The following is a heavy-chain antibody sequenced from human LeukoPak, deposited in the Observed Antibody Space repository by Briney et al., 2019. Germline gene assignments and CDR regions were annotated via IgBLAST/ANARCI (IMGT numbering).Heavy chain of an antibody. Sequence: GGSLRLSCAASGFSFSSYWMHWVRQAPGKGLEWVAVIWYDGSNKYYADSVKGRFTISRDNSKNTLYLQMNSLRAEDTAVYYCASTSGWYEPIDYWGQGTLVTVSS. CDR2: IWYDGSNK. D-gene: IGHD6-19*01. V-gene: IGHV3-33*08. J-gene: IGHJ4*02. CDR3: ASTSGWYEPIDY. CDR1: GFSFSSYW.